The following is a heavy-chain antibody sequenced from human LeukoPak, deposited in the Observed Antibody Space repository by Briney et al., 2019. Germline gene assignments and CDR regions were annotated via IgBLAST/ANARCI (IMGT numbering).Heavy chain of an antibody. J-gene: IGHJ4*02. V-gene: IGHV4-4*07. CDR3: ARGKIALCFDY. Sequence: PSETLSLTCTVSGGSISSYYWSRIRQPAGKGLEWIGRIYTSGSTNYNPSLKSRVTISVDTSKNQFSLKLSSVTAADTAVYYCARGKIALCFDYWGQGTLVTVSS. CDR1: GGSISSYY. CDR2: IYTSGST. D-gene: IGHD2-2*01.